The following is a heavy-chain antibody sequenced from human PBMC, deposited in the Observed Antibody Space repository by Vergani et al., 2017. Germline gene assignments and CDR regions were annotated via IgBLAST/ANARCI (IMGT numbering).Heavy chain of an antibody. CDR3: ARDHLNYYYYYGMDV. Sequence: QVQLQESGPGLVKPSETLSLTCTVSGGSISSYYWSWIRQHPGKGLEWIGYIYYSGSTYYNPSLKSRVTISVDTSKNQFSLKLSSVTAADTAVYYCARDHLNYYYYYGMDVWGQGTTVTVSS. CDR2: IYYSGST. CDR1: GGSISSYY. V-gene: IGHV4-30-4*08. J-gene: IGHJ6*02.